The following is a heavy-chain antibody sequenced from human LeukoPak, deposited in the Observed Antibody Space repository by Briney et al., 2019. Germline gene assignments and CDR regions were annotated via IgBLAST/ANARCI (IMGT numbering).Heavy chain of an antibody. CDR2: IFTSGIT. CDR1: GGSLSLYY. J-gene: IGHJ6*03. V-gene: IGHV4-4*07. D-gene: IGHD3-10*01. CDR3: ARESSGTYYNPLGYMDV. Sequence: SETLSLTCTVSGGSLSLYYWNWIRQPAGKGLEWIERIFTSGITNHNPSLKSRVTMSVDTSKSQFSLNLSSVTAADTAVYYCARESSGTYYNPLGYMDVWGKGTTVTVSS.